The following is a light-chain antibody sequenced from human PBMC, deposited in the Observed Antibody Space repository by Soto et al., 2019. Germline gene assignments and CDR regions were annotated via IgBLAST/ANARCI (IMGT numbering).Light chain of an antibody. J-gene: IGKJ5*01. CDR2: GAS. V-gene: IGKV3-11*01. CDR3: QQRSNWPLIT. Sequence: EIVLTQSPATLSLSPGERATLSCRATQTVFSNYIGWYQQKPGQAPRRLIFGASIRATGIPARFSGSGSGTDFTLTISSLEPEDFAVYYCQQRSNWPLITLGQGTRLEIK. CDR1: QTVFSNY.